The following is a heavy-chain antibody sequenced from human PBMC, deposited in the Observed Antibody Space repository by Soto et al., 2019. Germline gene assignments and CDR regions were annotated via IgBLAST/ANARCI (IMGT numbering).Heavy chain of an antibody. J-gene: IGHJ6*02. CDR1: GYTFTSYG. CDR3: ARDGVDTATGYYYGMDV. Sequence: QVQLVQSGAEVKKPGASVKVSCKASGYTFTSYGISWVRQAPGQGLEWMGWISAYNGNTNYAQKLQGRVTMTTDTSTRTAYMELRSLRSDDTAVYCCARDGVDTATGYYYGMDVWGQGTTVTVSS. D-gene: IGHD5-18*01. CDR2: ISAYNGNT. V-gene: IGHV1-18*01.